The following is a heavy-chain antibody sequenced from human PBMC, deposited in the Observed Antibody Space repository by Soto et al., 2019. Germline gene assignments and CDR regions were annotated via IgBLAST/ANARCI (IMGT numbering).Heavy chain of an antibody. CDR3: ATVHSTSRSFDY. CDR1: GLNFSILA. D-gene: IGHD6-13*01. CDR2: TGYSRLTT. V-gene: IGHV3-23*01. J-gene: IGHJ4*02. Sequence: QPGGSLRLSCAASGLNFSILAMSWVRRAPGKGLEWVSTTGYSRLTTYYADSVKGRFTVSRDNSKNTLDLQMSSLRAEDTAVYYCATVHSTSRSFDYWGQGTPAPVYS.